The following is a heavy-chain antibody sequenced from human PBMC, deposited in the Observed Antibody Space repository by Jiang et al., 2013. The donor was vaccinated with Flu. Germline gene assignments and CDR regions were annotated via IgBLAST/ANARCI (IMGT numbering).Heavy chain of an antibody. D-gene: IGHD6-13*01. Sequence: SLTCTVSGGSISSSSYYWGWIRQPPGKGLEWIGSIYYSGSTYYNPSLKSRVTISVDTSKNQFSLKLSSVTAADTAVYYCASLHSLSSSWYPAFDYWGQGTLVTVSS. CDR2: IYYSGST. V-gene: IGHV4-39*01. CDR1: GGSISSSSYY. CDR3: ASLHSLSSSWYPAFDY. J-gene: IGHJ4*02.